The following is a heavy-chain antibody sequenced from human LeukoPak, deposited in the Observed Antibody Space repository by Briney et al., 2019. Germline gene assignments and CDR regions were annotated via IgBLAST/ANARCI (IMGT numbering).Heavy chain of an antibody. V-gene: IGHV1-46*01. D-gene: IGHD1-14*01. Sequence: ASVKVSCKASGHTFTTYYVHLVRQAPGQGLEWMGVINPSGDGTNYPQRFQGRVTLTRDTSTSTVYMELTSLRSEDTAMYYCAKETPNTGRFDPWGQGTLVTVSS. CDR1: GHTFTTYY. CDR3: AKETPNTGRFDP. J-gene: IGHJ5*02. CDR2: INPSGDGT.